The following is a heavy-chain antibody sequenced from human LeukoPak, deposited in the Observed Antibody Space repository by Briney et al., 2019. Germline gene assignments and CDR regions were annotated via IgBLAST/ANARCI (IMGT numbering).Heavy chain of an antibody. V-gene: IGHV1-69*13. CDR1: GGTFISYA. Sequence: SVKVSFKASGGTFISYAISWVQQAPGQGLEWMGGIIPIFGTANYAQKFQGRVTITADESTSTAYMELSSLRSEDTAVYYCARKSGLWSGYYYMDVWGKGTTVTVSS. D-gene: IGHD3-3*01. CDR3: ARKSGLWSGYYYMDV. CDR2: IIPIFGTA. J-gene: IGHJ6*03.